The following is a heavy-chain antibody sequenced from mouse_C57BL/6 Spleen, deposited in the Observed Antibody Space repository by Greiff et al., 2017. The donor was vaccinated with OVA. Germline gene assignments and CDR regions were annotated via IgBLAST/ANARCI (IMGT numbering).Heavy chain of an antibody. CDR1: GYTFTGYW. Sequence: QVQLQQSGAELMKPGASVKLSCKATGYTFTGYWIEWVKQRPGHGLEWIGEILPGSGSTNYNEKFKGKATFTADTSTNTAYMQLSSLTTEDSAIYYCAKGVSYYGRLGAMDYWGQGTSVTVSS. CDR3: AKGVSYYGRLGAMDY. V-gene: IGHV1-9*01. D-gene: IGHD1-1*01. CDR2: ILPGSGST. J-gene: IGHJ4*01.